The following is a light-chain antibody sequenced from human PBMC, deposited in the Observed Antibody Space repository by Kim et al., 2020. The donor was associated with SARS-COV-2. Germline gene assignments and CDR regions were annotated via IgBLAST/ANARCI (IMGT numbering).Light chain of an antibody. CDR3: QQLSRNPPIT. CDR2: SAS. CDR1: QGISSY. Sequence: DIQLTQSPSFLSASVGDRVSITCRASQGISSYLAWYQQKPGKAPKVLIYSASTLYSGVPSRFSGSGSGTEFALTISSLQPEDFATYYCQQLSRNPPITFGQGTRLEIK. V-gene: IGKV1-9*01. J-gene: IGKJ5*01.